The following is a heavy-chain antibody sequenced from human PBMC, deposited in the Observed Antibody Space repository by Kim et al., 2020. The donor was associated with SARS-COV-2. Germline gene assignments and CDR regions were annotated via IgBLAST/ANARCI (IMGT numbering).Heavy chain of an antibody. Sequence: ADSVKGRFTISRDHSKDTVYLQMNSLRSDDTAIYYCAKDLFMARGGVFGYWGQGTLVSVSS. CDR3: AKDLFMARGGVFGY. V-gene: IGHV3-33*03. J-gene: IGHJ4*02. D-gene: IGHD3-10*01.